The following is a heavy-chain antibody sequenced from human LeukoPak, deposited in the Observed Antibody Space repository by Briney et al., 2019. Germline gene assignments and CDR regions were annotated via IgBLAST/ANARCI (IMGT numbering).Heavy chain of an antibody. CDR1: GFTFSSYA. CDR2: ISGSGGST. D-gene: IGHD3-10*01. J-gene: IGHJ4*02. CDR3: AKGAQLLWFGELSL. Sequence: GGSLRLSCAASGFTFSSYAMSWVHQAPGKGLEWVSAISGSGGSTYYADSVKGRFTISRDNSKNTLYLQMNSLRAEDTAVYYCAKGAQLLWFGELSLWGQGTLVTVSS. V-gene: IGHV3-23*01.